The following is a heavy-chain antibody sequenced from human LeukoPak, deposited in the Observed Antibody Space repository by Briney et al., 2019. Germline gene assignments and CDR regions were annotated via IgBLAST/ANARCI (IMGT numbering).Heavy chain of an antibody. D-gene: IGHD6-13*01. CDR2: IGPSDSYT. CDR1: GYSFTSYW. J-gene: IGHJ6*02. V-gene: IGHV5-10-1*01. Sequence: GESLRISCKGSGYSFTSYWISWVRQMPGKGLEWMGRIGPSDSYTNYSPSFQGHVTISADKSISTAYLQWSSLKASDTAMYYCARLMPGIAADGGMDVWGQGTTVTVSS. CDR3: ARLMPGIAADGGMDV.